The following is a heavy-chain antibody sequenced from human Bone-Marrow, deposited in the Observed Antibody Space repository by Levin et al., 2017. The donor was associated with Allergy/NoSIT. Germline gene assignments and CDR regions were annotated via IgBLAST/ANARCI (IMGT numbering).Heavy chain of an antibody. CDR2: MSPDGTFA. J-gene: IGHJ5*02. CDR3: AREGRSRPAYNWLDP. CDR1: GLNFSDYW. V-gene: IGHV3-74*01. Sequence: PGGSLRLSCAVSGLNFSDYWMHWVRQVPGKGLVWISRMSPDGTFANYADSVKGRFTVSRDNAKNTVFLQMDTLRGEDTAVYYCAREGRSRPAYNWLDPWGQGTLVTVSS. D-gene: IGHD2-21*01.